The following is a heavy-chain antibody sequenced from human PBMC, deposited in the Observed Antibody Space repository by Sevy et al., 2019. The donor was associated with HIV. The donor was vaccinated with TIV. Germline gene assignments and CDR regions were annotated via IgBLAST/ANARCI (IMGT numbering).Heavy chain of an antibody. CDR3: ARRRGDPRADCFDY. V-gene: IGHV3-21*01. CDR2: ISGSSSYI. Sequence: GGSLRLSCAASGFTFNIYSMNWVRQAPGKGLEWVSSISGSSSYIFYADSVKGRFTISRDNAKNSLYLQMNSLGAEDTAVYYCARRRGDPRADCFDYWGQGTLVTVSS. D-gene: IGHD2-21*02. CDR1: GFTFNIYS. J-gene: IGHJ4*02.